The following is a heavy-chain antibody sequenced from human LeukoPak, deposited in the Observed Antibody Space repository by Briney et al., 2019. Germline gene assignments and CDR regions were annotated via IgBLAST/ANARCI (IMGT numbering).Heavy chain of an antibody. J-gene: IGHJ4*02. CDR1: GFTFDNSG. V-gene: IGHV3-20*04. CDR3: ARDYTYCSGGTCYDRFDY. CDR2: INWNGGSI. Sequence: GGSLRLSCEASGFTFDNSGMSWVRQVPGKGLEWVSGINWNGGSIGYTDSVKDRFTISRDNARNSLFLQMHSLRAEDTALYYCARDYTYCSGGTCYDRFDYWDQGTLVTVSS. D-gene: IGHD2-15*01.